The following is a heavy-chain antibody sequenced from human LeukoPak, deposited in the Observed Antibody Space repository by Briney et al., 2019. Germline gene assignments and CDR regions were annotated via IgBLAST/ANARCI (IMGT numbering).Heavy chain of an antibody. D-gene: IGHD5-18*01. CDR3: AADPRRVERGYSYGASFDY. CDR2: IVVGSGIT. Sequence: SVRVSSKASGFTFTRSAVQWVRQARGQSLEWIGWIVVGSGITNYAQKFQETVTIIRGISTSTAYMELSSLRSEDTAVYYCAADPRRVERGYSYGASFDYWGQGTLVTVSS. J-gene: IGHJ4*02. CDR1: GFTFTRSA. V-gene: IGHV1-58*01.